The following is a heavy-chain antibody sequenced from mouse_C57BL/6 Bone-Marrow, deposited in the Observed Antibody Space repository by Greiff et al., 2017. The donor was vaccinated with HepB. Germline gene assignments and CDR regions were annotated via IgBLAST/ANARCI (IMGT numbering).Heavy chain of an antibody. Sequence: QVQLQQPGAELVRPGTSVKVSCKASGYAFTNYLIEWVKQRPGQGLEWIGVINPGSGGTNYNEKFKGKATLTVDKSSSTAYMQLSSLTSEDSAVFVCARSTPSSVEYAMDYWGQGTSVTVSS. J-gene: IGHJ4*01. V-gene: IGHV1-54*01. CDR3: ARSTPSSVEYAMDY. CDR1: GYAFTNYL. CDR2: INPGSGGT. D-gene: IGHD6-1*01.